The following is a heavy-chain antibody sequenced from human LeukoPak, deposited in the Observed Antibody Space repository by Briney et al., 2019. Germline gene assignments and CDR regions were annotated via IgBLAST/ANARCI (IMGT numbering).Heavy chain of an antibody. D-gene: IGHD6-19*01. Sequence: GASLGLSCAASGFTFSSYAMSWVRQAPGKGLEWVSAISGSGGSTYYADSVKGRFTISRDNSKNTLYLQMNSLRAEDTAVYYCAQDFPGIAVAGTLRWGQGTLVTVSS. CDR1: GFTFSSYA. J-gene: IGHJ4*02. CDR2: ISGSGGST. V-gene: IGHV3-23*01. CDR3: AQDFPGIAVAGTLR.